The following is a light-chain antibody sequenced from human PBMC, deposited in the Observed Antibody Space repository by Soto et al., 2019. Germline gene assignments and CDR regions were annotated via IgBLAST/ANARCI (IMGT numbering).Light chain of an antibody. CDR3: ISYTSDDVRYV. CDR2: EVS. CDR1: NSDVGIYDF. Sequence: QSALTQPASVSGTPGQSITISCTGSNSDVGIYDFVSWYQHHPGRAPKLIVSEVSHRPSGVSNRFSGSKSGNTASLPISGLQSEDEADYYCISYTSDDVRYVFGTGTKVTVL. V-gene: IGLV2-14*01. J-gene: IGLJ1*01.